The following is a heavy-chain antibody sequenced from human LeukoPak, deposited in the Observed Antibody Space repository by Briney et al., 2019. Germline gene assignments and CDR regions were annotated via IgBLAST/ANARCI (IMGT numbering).Heavy chain of an antibody. CDR2: IYTSGST. J-gene: IGHJ6*03. CDR1: GGSFSGYY. V-gene: IGHV4-59*10. D-gene: IGHD6-19*01. CDR3: ARVPLAVAGTNYYYYYMDV. Sequence: PSETLSLTCAVYGGSFSGYYWSWIRQPPGKGLEWIGRIYTSGSTNYNPSLKSRVTMSVDTSKNQFSLKLSSVTAADTAVYYCARVPLAVAGTNYYYYYMDVWGKGTTVTVSS.